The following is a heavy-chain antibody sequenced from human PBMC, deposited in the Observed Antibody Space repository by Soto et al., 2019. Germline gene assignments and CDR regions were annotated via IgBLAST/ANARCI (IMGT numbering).Heavy chain of an antibody. CDR2: IYYSGST. Sequence: PSETLSLTCTVSGGSISSGGYYWSWIRQHPGKGLEWIGYIYYSGSTYYNPSLKSRVTISVDTSKNQFSLKLSSVTAADTAVYYCARGSRGYFQHWGQGTLVTVSS. CDR3: ARGSRGYFQH. V-gene: IGHV4-31*03. CDR1: GGSISSGGYY. D-gene: IGHD6-13*01. J-gene: IGHJ1*01.